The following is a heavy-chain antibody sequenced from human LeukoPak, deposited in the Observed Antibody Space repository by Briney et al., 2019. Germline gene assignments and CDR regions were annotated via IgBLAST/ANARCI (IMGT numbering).Heavy chain of an antibody. CDR2: ISAYNDNT. D-gene: IGHD3-9*01. J-gene: IGHJ4*02. Sequence: PWASVKVSCKASGYTFTSYGISWVRQAPGQGLEWMGWISAYNDNTHYAQKLQGRVTMTTDTYTSTAYMELRSLRSDDTAVYYCARHLNVLRYFDWLGAYDYWGQGTLVTVSS. V-gene: IGHV1-18*01. CDR3: ARHLNVLRYFDWLGAYDY. CDR1: GYTFTSYG.